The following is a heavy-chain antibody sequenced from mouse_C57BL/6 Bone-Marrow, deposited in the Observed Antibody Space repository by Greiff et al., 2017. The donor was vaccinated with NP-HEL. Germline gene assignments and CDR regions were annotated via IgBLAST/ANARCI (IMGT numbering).Heavy chain of an antibody. D-gene: IGHD1-1*01. CDR2: ISNLAYSI. V-gene: IGHV5-15*01. CDR1: GFTFSDYG. CDR3: ARDYGSQYFDV. Sequence: EVKLVESGGGLVQPGGSLKLSCAASGFTFSDYGMAWVRQAPRKGSEWVAFISNLAYSIYYADTVTGRFTISRENAKNTLYLEMSSLRSEDTAMYYCARDYGSQYFDVWGTGTTVTVSS. J-gene: IGHJ1*03.